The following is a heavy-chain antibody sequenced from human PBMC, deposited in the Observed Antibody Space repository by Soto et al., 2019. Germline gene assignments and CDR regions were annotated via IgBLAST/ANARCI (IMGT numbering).Heavy chain of an antibody. D-gene: IGHD6-6*01. Sequence: SVKVSCKASGGTFSSYSISWVRQAPGQGLEWMGGIIPIFGTANYAQKFQGRVTITADESTSTAYMELSSLRSEDTAVYYCAIEYSSSPPYYPIGYWGQGPLVTVSP. CDR3: AIEYSSSPPYYPIGY. V-gene: IGHV1-69*13. CDR1: GGTFSSYS. J-gene: IGHJ4*02. CDR2: IIPIFGTA.